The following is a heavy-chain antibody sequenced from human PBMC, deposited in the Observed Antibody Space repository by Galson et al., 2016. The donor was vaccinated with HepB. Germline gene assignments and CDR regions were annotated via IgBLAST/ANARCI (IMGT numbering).Heavy chain of an antibody. Sequence: TLSPTCTVSGRSISSRGYYWSWIRLHPVKGLEGIAHIYYSRNTYCNPSPKTRVATPLLSTKNLFSLSLTSMTAADTATYYCARGRLSILGPCYAISCSPMPHAMDVWGHGTPVSVSS. CDR3: ARGRLSILGPCYAISCSPMPHAMDV. J-gene: IGHJ6*02. D-gene: IGHD2-2*01. CDR2: IYYSRNT. V-gene: IGHV4-31*03. CDR1: GRSISSRGYY.